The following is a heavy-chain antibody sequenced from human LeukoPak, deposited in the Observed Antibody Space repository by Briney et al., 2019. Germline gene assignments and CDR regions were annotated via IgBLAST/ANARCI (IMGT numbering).Heavy chain of an antibody. J-gene: IGHJ4*02. CDR3: ARDKGHAAAASLYYFDY. Sequence: SVKVSCKASGGTFSSYAISWVRQAPGRGLEWMGRIIPILGIANYAQKFQGRVTITADKSTSTAYMELSSLRSEDTAVYYCARDKGHAAAASLYYFDYWGQGTLVTVSS. CDR2: IIPILGIA. D-gene: IGHD6-13*01. V-gene: IGHV1-69*04. CDR1: GGTFSSYA.